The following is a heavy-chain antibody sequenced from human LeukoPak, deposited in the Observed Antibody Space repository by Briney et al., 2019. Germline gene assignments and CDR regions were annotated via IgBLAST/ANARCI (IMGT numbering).Heavy chain of an antibody. CDR1: GGSISSGGYY. D-gene: IGHD3-10*01. V-gene: IGHV4-31*03. Sequence: SETLSLTCTVSGGSISSGGYYWSWIRQHPGKGLEWIGYIYYSGSTYYNPSLKSRVTISVDTSKNQFSLKLSSVTAADTAVCYCARDGPYYGSGNGAFDIWGQGTMVTVSS. CDR2: IYYSGST. J-gene: IGHJ3*02. CDR3: ARDGPYYGSGNGAFDI.